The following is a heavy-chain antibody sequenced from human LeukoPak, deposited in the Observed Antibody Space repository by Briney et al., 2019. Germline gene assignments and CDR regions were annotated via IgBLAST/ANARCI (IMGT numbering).Heavy chain of an antibody. CDR1: GYTFTTYD. V-gene: IGHV1-8*01. Sequence: ASVKVSCKASGYTFTTYDLNWVRQATGQGLEWMGWMNHNSGNTGYAQKFQGSVTMTRNISITTAYMELSNLTSEDTAVYYCARRIRGAPTDYWGQGALVTVSS. CDR2: MNHNSGNT. D-gene: IGHD3-10*01. J-gene: IGHJ4*02. CDR3: ARRIRGAPTDY.